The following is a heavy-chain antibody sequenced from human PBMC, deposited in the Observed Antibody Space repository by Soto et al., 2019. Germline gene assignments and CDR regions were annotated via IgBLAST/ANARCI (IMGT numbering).Heavy chain of an antibody. CDR1: GFIVSSNY. D-gene: IGHD3-10*01. Sequence: EVQLVESGGGLVQPGGSLRLSCAASGFIVSSNYMSWVRQAPGKGLEWVSLIYSGGSTYYADSVKGRFTISRDNSKITLYLQMNSLRAEDTAVYYCAKAGETKFDPWGQGTLVTVSS. CDR3: AKAGETKFDP. J-gene: IGHJ5*02. V-gene: IGHV3-66*01. CDR2: IYSGGST.